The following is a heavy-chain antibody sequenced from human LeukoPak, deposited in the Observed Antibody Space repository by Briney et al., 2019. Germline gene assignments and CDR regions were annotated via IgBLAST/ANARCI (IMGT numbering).Heavy chain of an antibody. V-gene: IGHV4-39*07. D-gene: IGHD3-3*01. J-gene: IGHJ5*02. CDR2: IYYSGST. CDR3: VRGGPPITIFGVVISWFDP. Sequence: SETLSLTCTVSGGSVSSSFSYWGWIRQPPGKGLEWIGSIYYSGSTNYNPSLKSRVTISVDTSKNQFSLKLSSVTAADTAVYYCVRGGPPITIFGVVISWFDPWGQGTLVTVSS. CDR1: GGSVSSSFSY.